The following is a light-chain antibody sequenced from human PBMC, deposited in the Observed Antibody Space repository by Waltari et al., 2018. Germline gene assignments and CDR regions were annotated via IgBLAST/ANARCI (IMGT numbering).Light chain of an antibody. CDR2: SDR. V-gene: IGLV1-44*01. J-gene: IGLJ3*02. CDR1: TPTIGRHS. CDR3: AAWDDALTGPL. Sequence: QSLLTQPPSVSGPPGQTVTISCSGSTPTIGRHSVNWYHPAPGTAPQLLIFSDRQRHPGVPDRFSASKSGATASLVISGLQSEDEGDYYCAAWDDALTGPLFGGGTKLTVL.